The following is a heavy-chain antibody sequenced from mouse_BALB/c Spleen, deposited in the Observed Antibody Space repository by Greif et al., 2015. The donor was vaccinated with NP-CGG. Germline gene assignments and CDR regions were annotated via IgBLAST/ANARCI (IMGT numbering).Heavy chain of an antibody. J-gene: IGHJ2*01. CDR2: INPSNGGT. D-gene: IGHD2-14*01. V-gene: IGHV1S81*02. CDR3: TRYYRYYFDY. CDR1: GCTFTSYY. Sequence: VQLQQSGAELVEPGASVKLPCKASGCTFTSYYMYWVKQRPGQGLEWIGEINPSNGGTNFNEKFKSKATLTVDKSSSTAYMQLSSLTSEDSAVYYCTRYYRYYFDYWGQGTTLTVSS.